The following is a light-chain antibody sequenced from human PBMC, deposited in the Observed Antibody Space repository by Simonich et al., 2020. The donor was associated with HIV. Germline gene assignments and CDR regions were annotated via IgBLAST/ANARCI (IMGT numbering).Light chain of an antibody. CDR3: QQYNNWPLF. J-gene: IGKJ2*01. CDR2: GAS. CDR1: QSVSSN. V-gene: IGKV3-15*01. Sequence: EIVMTQSTATLSVSPGEKVTLSCRASQSVSSNLAWYQQKPGQAPRLLIYGASPRATGIPARISGSGSGTEFTLTINSMQSEDFAVYYCQQYNNWPLFFGQGTKLEIK.